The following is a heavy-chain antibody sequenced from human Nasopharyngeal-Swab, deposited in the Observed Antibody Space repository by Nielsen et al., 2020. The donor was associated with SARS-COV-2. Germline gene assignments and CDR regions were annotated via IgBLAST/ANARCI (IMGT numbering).Heavy chain of an antibody. D-gene: IGHD3-22*01. Sequence: WVRQAPGQGLEWMGGIIPIFGTANYAQKFQGRVTITAGESTRTAYMELSSLRSKDTAMYYCAREGAHYYDSSGYFSHDYWGQGTLVTVSS. CDR3: AREGAHYYDSSGYFSHDY. J-gene: IGHJ4*02. V-gene: IGHV1-69*01. CDR2: IIPIFGTA.